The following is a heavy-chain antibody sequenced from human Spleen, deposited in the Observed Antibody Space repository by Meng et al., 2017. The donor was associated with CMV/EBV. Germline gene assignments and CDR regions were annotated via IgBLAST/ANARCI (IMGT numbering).Heavy chain of an antibody. CDR3: AGRGMMTTRGYWFDP. CDR2: IYPGDSDT. CDR1: GYSFTSYW. V-gene: IGHV5-51*01. Sequence: GGSLRLSCKVSGYSFTSYWIAWVRQMPGKGLEWMGSIYPGDSDTRYSPSFQGQVTISADKSIRTAYLQWSSLKASDTATYYCAGRGMMTTRGYWFDPWGQGTLVTVSS. D-gene: IGHD4-17*01. J-gene: IGHJ5*02.